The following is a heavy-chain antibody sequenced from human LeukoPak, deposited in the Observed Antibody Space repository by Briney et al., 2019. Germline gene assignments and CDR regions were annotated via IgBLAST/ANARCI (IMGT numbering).Heavy chain of an antibody. V-gene: IGHV1-18*01. CDR3: ARDRGPYYDFWSGYNWFDP. CDR2: ISAYNGNT. D-gene: IGHD3-3*01. J-gene: IGHJ5*02. Sequence: ASVKVSCKASGYTFTSYGISWVRQAPGHGLEWMGWISAYNGNTNYAQKLQGRVTMTTDTSTSTAYMELRSLRSDDTAVYYCARDRGPYYDFWSGYNWFDPWGQGTLVTVSS. CDR1: GYTFTSYG.